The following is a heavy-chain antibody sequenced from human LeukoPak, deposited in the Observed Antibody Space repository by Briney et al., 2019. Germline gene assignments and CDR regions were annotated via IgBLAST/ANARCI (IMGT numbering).Heavy chain of an antibody. CDR3: ARASSSWYYDYYYGMDV. V-gene: IGHV1-69*04. Sequence: SVKVSCKASGYTFTSYDINWVRQATGQGLEWMGRIIPILGIANYAQKFQGRVTITADKSTSTAYMELSSLRSDDTAVYYCARASSSWYYDYYYGMDVWGQGTTVTVSS. D-gene: IGHD6-13*01. CDR1: GYTFTSYD. CDR2: IIPILGIA. J-gene: IGHJ6*02.